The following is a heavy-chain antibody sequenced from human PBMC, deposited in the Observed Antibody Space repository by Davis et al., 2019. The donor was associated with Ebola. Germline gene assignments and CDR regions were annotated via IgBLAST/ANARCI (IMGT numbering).Heavy chain of an antibody. V-gene: IGHV4-4*02. J-gene: IGHJ4*02. CDR2: IYYSGST. CDR3: ARGKLWFNY. D-gene: IGHD5-18*01. CDR1: GGSIRSSNW. Sequence: SETLSLTCAVSGGSIRSSNWWSWVRQPPGKGLEWIGYIYYSGSTNYNPSLKSRVTISVDTSKNQFSLKLSSVTAADTAVYYCARGKLWFNYWGQGTLVTVSS.